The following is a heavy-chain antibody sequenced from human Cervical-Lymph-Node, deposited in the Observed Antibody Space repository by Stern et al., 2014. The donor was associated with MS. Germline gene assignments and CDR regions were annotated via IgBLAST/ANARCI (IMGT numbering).Heavy chain of an antibody. V-gene: IGHV3-9*01. D-gene: IGHD6-13*01. CDR2: IGWNSAAK. CDR1: QITLDDYG. CDR3: AKSYSSSWSGWIDS. Sequence: EVQLEESGGGLVQPGRSLRLSCSASQITLDDYGFHWVRQVPWKGLEWVARIGWNSAAKVYADSVKGRFTISRDNARDSLYLQMNNLTPDDTALYYCAKSYSSSWSGWIDSWGQGILVTVSS. J-gene: IGHJ5*01.